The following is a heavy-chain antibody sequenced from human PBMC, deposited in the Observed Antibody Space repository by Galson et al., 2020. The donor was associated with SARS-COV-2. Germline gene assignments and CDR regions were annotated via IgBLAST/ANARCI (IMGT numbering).Heavy chain of an antibody. Sequence: ASLKVSCKASGYTFTSYYIHWVRQAPGQGLEWMGIINPSGGGTTYAQKFQDRVTMTRDTSTSTVYMELSSLRSEDTAVYYCARDSQGGNDYNYLLFCGQGTLVTVSS. D-gene: IGHD4-4*01. J-gene: IGHJ4*02. CDR3: ARDSQGGNDYNYLLF. CDR2: INPSGGGT. CDR1: GYTFTSYY. V-gene: IGHV1-46*03.